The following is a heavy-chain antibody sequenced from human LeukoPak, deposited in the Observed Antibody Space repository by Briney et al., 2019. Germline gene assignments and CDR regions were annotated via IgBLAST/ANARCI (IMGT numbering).Heavy chain of an antibody. J-gene: IGHJ4*02. D-gene: IGHD2-15*01. V-gene: IGHV3-33*01. CDR2: IWYDGSNK. CDR1: RFTFRSNR. CDR3: ARGNGVVVVAATRGLLDY. Sequence: PGGSLRLSCAAPRFTFRSNRMPSVRQATAKVLEKMAAIWYDGSNKYYAASVKRRFTISRDNSKNTLYLQMNSLRAEDTVVYYCARGNGVVVVAATRGLLDYWGQGTLVTVSS.